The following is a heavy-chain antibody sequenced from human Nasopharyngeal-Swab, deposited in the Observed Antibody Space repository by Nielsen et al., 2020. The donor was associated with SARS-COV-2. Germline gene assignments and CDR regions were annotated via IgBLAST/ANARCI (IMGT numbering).Heavy chain of an antibody. CDR1: GFTFSNFA. V-gene: IGHV3-23*01. CDR3: ARGSSGYLGPAYYMDV. D-gene: IGHD3-22*01. J-gene: IGHJ6*03. CDR2: INKSGGGT. Sequence: GESLKISCAASGFTFSNFAMSWVRQTPGKGLEWVSSINKSGGGTYFADSVKGRFTISRDNSKNSLYLQMNSLRAEDTALYHCARGSSGYLGPAYYMDVWGKGTTVTVSS.